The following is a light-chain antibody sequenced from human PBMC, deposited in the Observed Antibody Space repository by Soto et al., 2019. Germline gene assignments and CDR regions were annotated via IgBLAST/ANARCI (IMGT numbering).Light chain of an antibody. J-gene: IGLJ1*01. CDR2: EVI. CDR1: SSDVGGYDY. Sequence: QSALTQPPSASGSPGQSVTISCTGTSSDVGGYDYVSWYQQHPGRAPKLMLYEVIKRPSGVPDRFSGSKSGNTASLTVSGLQDEDEGDYYCSSFTDTENSYVFGSGTKLTVL. V-gene: IGLV2-8*01. CDR3: SSFTDTENSYV.